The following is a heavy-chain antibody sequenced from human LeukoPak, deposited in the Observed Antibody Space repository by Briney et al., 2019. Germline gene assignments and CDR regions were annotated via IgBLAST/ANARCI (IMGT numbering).Heavy chain of an antibody. Sequence: PSETLSLTFTVSGGSISSYYWSWIRQPPGKGLEWIGFIYYSGSTNYNPSLKSRVTISVHTSKNQFSLKLSSVTAADTAVYYCARTTEGGYSYGSFYYYYMDVWGKGATVTISS. V-gene: IGHV4-59*01. D-gene: IGHD5-18*01. CDR2: IYYSGST. CDR3: ARTTEGGYSYGSFYYYYMDV. CDR1: GGSISSYY. J-gene: IGHJ6*03.